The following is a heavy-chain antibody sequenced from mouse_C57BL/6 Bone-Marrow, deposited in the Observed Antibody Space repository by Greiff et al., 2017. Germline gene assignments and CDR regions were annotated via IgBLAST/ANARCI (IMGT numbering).Heavy chain of an antibody. V-gene: IGHV1-77*01. D-gene: IGHD2-3*01. J-gene: IGHJ2*01. CDR1: GYTFTDYY. CDR2: IGPGSGST. CDR3: ARGGYDCYSTSYYFEY. Sequence: VQLQQSGAELVKPGASVKISCKASGYTFTDYYINWVKQRPGQGLEWIGKIGPGSGSTYYNEKFKGKATLTADKSSSTAYMQLSSLTSEDSAGYFCARGGYDCYSTSYYFEYWGQGTTLTVSS.